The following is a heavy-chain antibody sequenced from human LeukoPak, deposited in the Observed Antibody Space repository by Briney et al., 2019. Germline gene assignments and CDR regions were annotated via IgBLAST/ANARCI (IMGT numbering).Heavy chain of an antibody. V-gene: IGHV3-7*01. CDR2: IKQDGSEK. Sequence: GGSLRLSCAASGFTFSSYWMSWVRQAPGKGLEWVANIKQDGSEKYYVDSVKGRFTISRDNAKNSLYLQMNSLRAEDTAVYYCARDRRYDFWSGYLRGVDYWGQGTVVAVSS. J-gene: IGHJ4*02. CDR3: ARDRRYDFWSGYLRGVDY. CDR1: GFTFSSYW. D-gene: IGHD3-3*01.